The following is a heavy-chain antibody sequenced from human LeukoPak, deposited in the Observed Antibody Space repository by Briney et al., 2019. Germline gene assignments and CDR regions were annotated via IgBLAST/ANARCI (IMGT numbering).Heavy chain of an antibody. CDR2: IYYSGST. J-gene: IGHJ4*02. V-gene: IGHV4-39*01. CDR1: GGSISSSSYY. Sequence: PSETLSLTCTVSGGSISSSSYYWGWIRQPPGKGLEWIGSIYYSGSTYYNPSLKSRVTISVDTSKNQFSLKLSSVTAADTAVYYCASRESRYFDWLLYLHFDYWGQGTLVTVSS. D-gene: IGHD3-9*01. CDR3: ASRESRYFDWLLYLHFDY.